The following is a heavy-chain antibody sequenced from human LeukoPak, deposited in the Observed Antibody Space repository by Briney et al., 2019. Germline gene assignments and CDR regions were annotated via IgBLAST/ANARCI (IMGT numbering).Heavy chain of an antibody. CDR2: VYSSGVG. D-gene: IGHD3-22*01. J-gene: IGHJ4*02. Sequence: SETPSLTCTVSGGSITGYYWNWIRQPAGQGLEWLGRVYSSGVGNYNPSLTSRVTMSVDTSKNQFSLKLTSLTAADTAVYYCAREEFLHEIDSSGYFVYWGQGTLVTVSS. CDR1: GGSITGYY. V-gene: IGHV4-4*07. CDR3: AREEFLHEIDSSGYFVY.